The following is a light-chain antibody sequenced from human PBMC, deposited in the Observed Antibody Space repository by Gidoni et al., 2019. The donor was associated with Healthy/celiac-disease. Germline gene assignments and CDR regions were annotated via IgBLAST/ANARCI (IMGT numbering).Light chain of an antibody. CDR3: QAWDSSTGV. CDR1: QLGDKY. J-gene: IGLJ2*01. V-gene: IGLV3-1*01. Sequence: SYELTHPPSVSVHPGQTASITCSGDQLGDKYACWYQQKPGQSPVLVIYRDSKRPSGIPERFSGSNSENTATLTISGTQAMDEADYYCQAWDSSTGVFGGGTKLTVL. CDR2: RDS.